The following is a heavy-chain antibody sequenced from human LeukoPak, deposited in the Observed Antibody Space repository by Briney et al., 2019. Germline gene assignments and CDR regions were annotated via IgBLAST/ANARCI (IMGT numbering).Heavy chain of an antibody. Sequence: GGSLRLSCAASGFTFSSYAMSWVRQAPGKGLEWVSSVTGNGDNTFHADSVKGRFTISRDNSKNMLYLQINSLRSEDTAVYYCARGDYWGQGTLVTVSS. J-gene: IGHJ4*02. CDR3: ARGDY. V-gene: IGHV3-23*01. CDR2: VTGNGDNT. CDR1: GFTFSSYA.